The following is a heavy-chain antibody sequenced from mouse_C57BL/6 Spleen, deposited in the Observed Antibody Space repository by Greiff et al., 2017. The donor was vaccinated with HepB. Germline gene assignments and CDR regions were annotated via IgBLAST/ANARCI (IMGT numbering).Heavy chain of an antibody. D-gene: IGHD2-5*01. J-gene: IGHJ4*01. CDR2: IDPSDSYT. CDR1: GYTFTSYW. CDR3: ARSNDSNFYYAMDY. Sequence: VQLQQSGAELVMPGASVKLSCKASGYTFTSYWMHWVKQRPGQGLEWIGEIDPSDSYTNYNQKFKGKSTLTVDKSSSTAYMQLSILPSEDSAGYYGARSNDSNFYYAMDYWGPGTSVTVSS. V-gene: IGHV1-69*01.